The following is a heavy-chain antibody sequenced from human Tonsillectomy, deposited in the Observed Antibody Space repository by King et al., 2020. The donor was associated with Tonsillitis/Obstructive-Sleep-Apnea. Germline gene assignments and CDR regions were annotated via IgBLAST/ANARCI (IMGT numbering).Heavy chain of an antibody. D-gene: IGHD3-10*01. CDR3: VKPNSGSYYNPTPPDY. Sequence: VQLVESGGDLVQPGGSLRLSCSASGFTFSSYAMHCGRQAPGKGLEYVSSISSNGGGTYYADSVKGRFTISRDNSKNTLYLQMSSLRAEDTAVYYWVKPNSGSYYNPTPPDYWGQGTLVTVSS. CDR2: ISSNGGGT. J-gene: IGHJ4*02. V-gene: IGHV3-64D*06. CDR1: GFTFSSYA.